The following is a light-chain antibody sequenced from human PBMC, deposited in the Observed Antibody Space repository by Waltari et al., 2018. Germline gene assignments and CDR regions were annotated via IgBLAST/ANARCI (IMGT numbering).Light chain of an antibody. Sequence: SYELTQPTSVSVAPGQTASITCSGDKLGDKYACWYQQKPGQSPVLVIHQDTKRPSGSPERFSGSNSGNTATLTISGTQAIDEADYYCQAWDSSYARVFGGGTKLTVL. CDR2: QDT. J-gene: IGLJ2*01. CDR1: KLGDKY. V-gene: IGLV3-1*01. CDR3: QAWDSSYARV.